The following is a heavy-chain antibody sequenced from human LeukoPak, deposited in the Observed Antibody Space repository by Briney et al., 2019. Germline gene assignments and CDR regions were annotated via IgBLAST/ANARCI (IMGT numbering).Heavy chain of an antibody. CDR3: ARREDTSWYYFDF. CDR1: SRSISSSSYC. D-gene: IGHD2-2*01. Sequence: PSETLSLTCSVSSRSISSSSYCGGSIRQPPGKVLECIGSMNYSGRTDYNPSLKSRVTISIDTAKNQFSLKQRSVNAADTAVYYCARREDTSWYYFDFWGQGTQVTVSS. J-gene: IGHJ4*02. V-gene: IGHV4-39*01. CDR2: MNYSGRT.